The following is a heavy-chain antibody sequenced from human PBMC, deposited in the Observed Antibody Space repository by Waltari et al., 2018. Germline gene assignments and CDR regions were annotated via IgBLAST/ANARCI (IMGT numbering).Heavy chain of an antibody. D-gene: IGHD1-1*01. CDR1: GFTFSNYD. CDR3: AKAHYNGKFFDY. Sequence: QVQLVESGGGVVQPGGSLRLSCAASGFTFSNYDMHWVRQAPGKGLEWVAFIRYDGSNKYYADSVKGRFTISRDKFKNTLYLQVNSLRAEDTAVYYCAKAHYNGKFFDYWGQGTLVTVSS. J-gene: IGHJ4*02. CDR2: IRYDGSNK. V-gene: IGHV3-30*02.